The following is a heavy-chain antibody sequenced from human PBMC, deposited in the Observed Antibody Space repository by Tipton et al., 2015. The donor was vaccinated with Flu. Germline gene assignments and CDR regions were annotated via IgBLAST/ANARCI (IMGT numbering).Heavy chain of an antibody. CDR1: GYPVADDYY. J-gene: IGHJ5*02. D-gene: IGHD1-26*01. CDR2: IYHTEST. V-gene: IGHV4-38-2*01. CDR3: ARHTNTWPGGWGWFDP. Sequence: TLSLTCSVSGYPVADDYYWGWIRQPPGKGLEWIAIIYHTESTYYNPSLKSRVTMSVDTSKNQFSLKLSSLTAADTAVYYCARHTNTWPGGWGWFDPWGQGTQVTVSS.